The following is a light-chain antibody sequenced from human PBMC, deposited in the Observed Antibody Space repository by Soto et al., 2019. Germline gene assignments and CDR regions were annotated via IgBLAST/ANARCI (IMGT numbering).Light chain of an antibody. V-gene: IGKV2-28*01. CDR2: LGS. CDR3: MHHLEPPIT. Sequence: EIVVTQSPLSLPVTPGEPSYISCQNSQPLMTSNGYTRLDWSLQKPGQSPPLLIYLGSNRASGVRARFRGSGSGTDFPLTISRVEAEDVVVYYCMHHLEPPITFGQGTRLEIK. CDR1: QPLMTSNGYTR. J-gene: IGKJ5*01.